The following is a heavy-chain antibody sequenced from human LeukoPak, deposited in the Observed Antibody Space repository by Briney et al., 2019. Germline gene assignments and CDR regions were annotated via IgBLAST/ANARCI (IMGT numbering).Heavy chain of an antibody. J-gene: IGHJ4*02. CDR1: GGSMSSGSYY. V-gene: IGHV4-61*02. Sequence: SQTLSLTCTVSGGSMSSGSYYWNWIRQPAGKGLEWIGRIYTSGSTNYNPSLKSRVTISLDATKKQFSLKLTSVTAADSAVYYCARGNPLDCWGQGTLVTVSS. CDR2: IYTSGST. D-gene: IGHD1-14*01. CDR3: ARGNPLDC.